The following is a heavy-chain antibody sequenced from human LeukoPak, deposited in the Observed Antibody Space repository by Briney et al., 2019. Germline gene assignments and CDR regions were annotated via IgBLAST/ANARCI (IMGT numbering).Heavy chain of an antibody. D-gene: IGHD6-13*01. J-gene: IGHJ4*02. CDR1: GGSISSYY. CDR3: ARHQAAAGTGVVGATNYFDY. CDR2: IYTSGST. V-gene: IGHV4-4*07. Sequence: PSETLSLTCTVSGGSISSYYWSWIRQPAGKGLEWIGRIYTSGSTNYNPSLKSRVTISVDKSKNQFSLKLSSLTAADTAVYYCARHQAAAGTGVVGATNYFDYWGQGTLVTVSS.